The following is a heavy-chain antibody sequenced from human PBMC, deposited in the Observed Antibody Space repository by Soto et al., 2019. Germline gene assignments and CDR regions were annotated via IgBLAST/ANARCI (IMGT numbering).Heavy chain of an antibody. V-gene: IGHV4-4*07. CDR1: GGSISSYY. J-gene: IGHJ4*02. CDR3: ARTYSSGWYARGPHFDY. D-gene: IGHD6-19*01. CDR2: IYTSGST. Sequence: SLTCTVSGGSISSYYWSWIRQPAGKGLEWIGRIYTSGSTNYNPSLKSRVTMSVDTSKNQFSLKLSSVTAADTAVYYCARTYSSGWYARGPHFDYWGQGTLVTVSS.